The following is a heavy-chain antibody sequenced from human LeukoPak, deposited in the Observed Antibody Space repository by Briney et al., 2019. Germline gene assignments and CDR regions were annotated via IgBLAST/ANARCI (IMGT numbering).Heavy chain of an antibody. J-gene: IGHJ4*02. D-gene: IGHD6-13*01. CDR2: INHSGST. V-gene: IGHV4-34*01. Sequence: SETLSLTCAVYGGSFSGYYWSWIRQPPGKGLEWIGEINHSGSTNYNPSLKSRVTISVDTSKNQFSLKLSSVTAADTAVYYCARGYSSSWMGGDFDYWGQGTLVTVSS. CDR1: GGSFSGYY. CDR3: ARGYSSSWMGGDFDY.